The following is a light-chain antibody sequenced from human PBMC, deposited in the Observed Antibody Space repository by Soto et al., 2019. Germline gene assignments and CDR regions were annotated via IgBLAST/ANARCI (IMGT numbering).Light chain of an antibody. CDR3: QQYDSSPT. CDR1: QSVSSNY. V-gene: IGKV3-20*01. Sequence: EIVLTQSPGTLSLSPGERATLSCRASQSVSSNYLAWYQQKPGQAPKVLMYGVSSRATGTPDRFSGSGSGTDFTLTISRLEPEDFAVYHCQQYDSSPTFGQGTKVDIK. CDR2: GVS. J-gene: IGKJ1*01.